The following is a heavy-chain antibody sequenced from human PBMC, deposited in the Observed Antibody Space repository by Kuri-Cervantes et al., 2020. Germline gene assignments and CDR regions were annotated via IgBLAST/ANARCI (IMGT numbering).Heavy chain of an antibody. V-gene: IGHV3-21*01. CDR3: VRDRPFLWIDTYYYYYGMDV. D-gene: IGHD2-2*03. CDR2: ITSSNDK. Sequence: GGSLRLSCAASGFTFSRYSMNWVRQAPGKGLEWVSSITSSNDKYYADSMKGRFTISRDNAKNSLYLQMNSLRADDTAVYYCVRDRPFLWIDTYYYYYGMDVWGQGTTVTVSS. J-gene: IGHJ6*02. CDR1: GFTFSRYS.